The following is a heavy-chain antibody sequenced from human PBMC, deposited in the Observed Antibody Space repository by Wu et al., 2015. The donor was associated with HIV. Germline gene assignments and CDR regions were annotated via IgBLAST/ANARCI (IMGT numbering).Heavy chain of an antibody. CDR2: IIPIFGTA. J-gene: IGHJ6*02. CDR3: ALKFLSGHYYYYYGMDV. CDR1: GGTFSSYA. Sequence: QVRLVQSGAEVKKPGSSVKVSCKASGGTFSSYAISWVRQAPGQGLEWMGGIIPIFGTANYAQKFQGRVTITTDESTSTAYMELSSLRSEDTAVYYCALKFLSGHYYYYYGMDVWGQGTTGHRLL. D-gene: IGHD2/OR15-2a*01. V-gene: IGHV1-69*05.